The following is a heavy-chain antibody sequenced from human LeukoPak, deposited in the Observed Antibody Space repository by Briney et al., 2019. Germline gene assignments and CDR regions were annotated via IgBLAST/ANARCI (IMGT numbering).Heavy chain of an antibody. Sequence: GGSLRLSCVASGFTFSKAWMSWVRQAPGKGVEWVGRIKSKTDGGTTDYAAPVKGEFTISRDDSKNTLYLQIDSLKTEDTAVYYCTTGFYFIDVWGKGTTVTVSS. CDR2: IKSKTDGGTT. CDR1: GFTFSKAW. V-gene: IGHV3-15*01. CDR3: TTGFYFIDV. J-gene: IGHJ6*03.